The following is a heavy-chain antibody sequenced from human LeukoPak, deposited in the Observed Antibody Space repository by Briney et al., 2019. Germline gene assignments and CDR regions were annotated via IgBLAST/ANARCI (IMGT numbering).Heavy chain of an antibody. CDR3: ARHEIRIYYGSGTLNRFDP. Sequence: SETVSLTCTVSGGSISSSGYYWGWIRQPPGKGLEWIGSIYYSGRTYYNPSLKSRVTMSVDTSRNQFSLKLSSVTAADTAVYYCARHEIRIYYGSGTLNRFDPWGQGTLVTVSS. J-gene: IGHJ5*02. CDR1: GGSISSSGYY. D-gene: IGHD3-10*01. CDR2: IYYSGRT. V-gene: IGHV4-39*01.